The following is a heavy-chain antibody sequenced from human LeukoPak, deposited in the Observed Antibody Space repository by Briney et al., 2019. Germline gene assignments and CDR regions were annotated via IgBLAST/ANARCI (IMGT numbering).Heavy chain of an antibody. CDR1: GGTFSSYA. CDR3: ASPTSDFWSGSETQISFDY. Sequence: ASVKVSCKASGGTFSSYAISWVRQAPGQGLEWVGRIIPILGIANYAQKFQSRVTITADKSTSTAYMELSSLRSEDTAVYYCASPTSDFWSGSETQISFDYWGQGTLVTVSS. D-gene: IGHD3-3*01. CDR2: IIPILGIA. V-gene: IGHV1-69*04. J-gene: IGHJ4*02.